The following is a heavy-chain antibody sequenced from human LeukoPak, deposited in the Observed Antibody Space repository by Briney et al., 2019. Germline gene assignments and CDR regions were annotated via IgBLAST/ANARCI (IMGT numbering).Heavy chain of an antibody. CDR1: GGSISSGGDS. D-gene: IGHD3-10*01. CDR2: IYHSGST. V-gene: IGHV4-30-2*01. Sequence: SETLSLTCAVSGGSISSGGDSWSWIRQPPGKGLEWIGYIYHSGSTYYNPSLKSRVTISVDRSKNQFSLKLSSVTAADTAVYYCARGATTMVLDYWGQGTLVTVSS. J-gene: IGHJ4*02. CDR3: ARGATTMVLDY.